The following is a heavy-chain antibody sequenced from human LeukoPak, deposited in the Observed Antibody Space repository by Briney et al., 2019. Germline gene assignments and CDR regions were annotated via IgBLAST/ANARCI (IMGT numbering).Heavy chain of an antibody. Sequence: ASVKVSCKASGYTFTSYAMNWVRQAPGQGLEWMGWINTNTGNPTYAQGFTGRFVFSLDTSVSTAYLQITSLKAEDTAVYYCARAGLTGSKVAFDVWGQGTMVTVSS. CDR3: ARAGLTGSKVAFDV. J-gene: IGHJ3*01. CDR2: INTNTGNP. V-gene: IGHV7-4-1*02. D-gene: IGHD1-20*01. CDR1: GYTFTSYA.